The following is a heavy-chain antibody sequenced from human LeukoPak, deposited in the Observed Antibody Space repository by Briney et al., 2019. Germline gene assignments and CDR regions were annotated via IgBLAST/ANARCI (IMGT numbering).Heavy chain of an antibody. V-gene: IGHV4-59*01. J-gene: IGHJ4*02. D-gene: IGHD3-9*01. Sequence: PSATLSLTCTVSAGSIVSYYGGWIRPPPGKGLEWIGYIYYSGSTNYNPSLKSLVTISVDTSKHQSSLKLSSVTAADTAVYYCARGLSGYLYYFDYWGQGTLVTVSS. CDR1: AGSIVSYY. CDR2: IYYSGST. CDR3: ARGLSGYLYYFDY.